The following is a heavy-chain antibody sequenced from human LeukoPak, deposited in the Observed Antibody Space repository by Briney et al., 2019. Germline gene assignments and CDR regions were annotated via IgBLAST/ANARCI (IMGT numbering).Heavy chain of an antibody. V-gene: IGHV4-61*02. D-gene: IGHD3-10*02. CDR3: ARDDVPYRGTYTPFDV. J-gene: IGHJ4*02. CDR1: GGSISSGSYY. Sequence: SETLSLTCTVSGGSISSGSYYWSWVRQPAGKGLEWIGRIYISGTTKHNPSLKSRVTMSVDTSKNQFSLRLTSVTAADTAVYFCARDDVPYRGTYTPFDVWGQGTLVTVSS. CDR2: IYISGTT.